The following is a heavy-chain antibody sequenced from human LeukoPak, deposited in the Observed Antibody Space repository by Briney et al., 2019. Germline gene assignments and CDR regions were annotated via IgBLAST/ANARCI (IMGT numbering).Heavy chain of an antibody. V-gene: IGHV4-39*01. CDR2: IYYSGST. Sequence: SETLSLTCTVSGGSISSSSYYWGWIRQPPGKGLEWVGSIYYSGSTYYNPSLKSRVTISVDTSKNQFSLKLSSVTAADTAVYYCARLPPAARGGLVDFWGQGTLVTVSP. J-gene: IGHJ4*02. D-gene: IGHD6-6*01. CDR3: ARLPPAARGGLVDF. CDR1: GGSISSSSYY.